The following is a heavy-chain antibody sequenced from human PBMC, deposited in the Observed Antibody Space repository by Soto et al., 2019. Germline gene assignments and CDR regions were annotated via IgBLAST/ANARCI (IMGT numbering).Heavy chain of an antibody. Sequence: GGSLRLSCAASGFTFSSYSMNWVRQAPGKGLEWVSSISSSSSYIYYADSVKGRFTISRDNAKNSLYLQMNSLRAEDTAVYYCARDALASDYGDYVGNFDYWGQGTLVTVSS. CDR3: ARDALASDYGDYVGNFDY. V-gene: IGHV3-21*01. D-gene: IGHD4-17*01. CDR2: ISSSSSYI. CDR1: GFTFSSYS. J-gene: IGHJ4*02.